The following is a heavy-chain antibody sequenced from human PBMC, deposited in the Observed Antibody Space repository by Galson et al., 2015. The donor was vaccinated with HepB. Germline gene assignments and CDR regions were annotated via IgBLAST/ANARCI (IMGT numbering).Heavy chain of an antibody. CDR1: TGSFSGYY. CDR2: INHSGRT. Sequence: LSLTCEVYTGSFSGYYWSWIHQSPGKGLEWIGEINHSGRTNYNPSLKSRVTISVDTSKNQFSLRLTSVTAADTAIYYCARNVTGDYYGFDYWGQGTLVTVSS. D-gene: IGHD7-27*01. V-gene: IGHV4-34*01. J-gene: IGHJ4*02. CDR3: ARNVTGDYYGFDY.